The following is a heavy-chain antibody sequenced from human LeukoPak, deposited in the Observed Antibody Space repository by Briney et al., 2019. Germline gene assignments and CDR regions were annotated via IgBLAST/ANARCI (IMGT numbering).Heavy chain of an antibody. Sequence: SETLSLTCAVYGGSFSGYYWSWICQPPGKGLEWIGEINHSGSTNYNPSLKSRVTISVDTSKNQFSLKLSSVTAADTAVYYCASLRIVSSGYQVDYWGQGTLVTVSS. CDR1: GGSFSGYY. D-gene: IGHD3-22*01. J-gene: IGHJ4*02. CDR2: INHSGST. CDR3: ASLRIVSSGYQVDY. V-gene: IGHV4-34*01.